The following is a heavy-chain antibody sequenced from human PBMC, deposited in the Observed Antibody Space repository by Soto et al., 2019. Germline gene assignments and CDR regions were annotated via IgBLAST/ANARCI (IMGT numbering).Heavy chain of an antibody. CDR3: VRPVGLGATNSDGFDI. J-gene: IGHJ3*02. CDR2: INPNSGGT. D-gene: IGHD1-26*01. V-gene: IGHV1-2*04. CDR1: GYTFTGHY. Sequence: QVQLVQSGAEVKKPGASVKVSCKASGYTFTGHYMHWVRQAPGQGLEWMGWINPNSGGTVYAQKFQGWVTMTRDTSISTAYMELSRLTSDDTAIYYCVRPVGLGATNSDGFDIWGQGTMVTVSS.